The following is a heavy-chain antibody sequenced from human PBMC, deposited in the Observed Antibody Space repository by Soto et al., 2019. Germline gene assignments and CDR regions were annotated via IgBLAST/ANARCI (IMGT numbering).Heavy chain of an antibody. V-gene: IGHV4-59*08. J-gene: IGHJ4*02. D-gene: IGHD1-1*01. CDR3: ARRYGYSFDY. CDR1: GGSISSYY. CDR2: IYNSGRT. Sequence: SETLSLTCTVSGGSISSYYWSWIRQPPGKGLEWIGYIYNSGRTNYNPSLKSRVTISVDTSKNQFSLKLSSVTAADTAVYYCARRYGYSFDYWGQGTLVTVS.